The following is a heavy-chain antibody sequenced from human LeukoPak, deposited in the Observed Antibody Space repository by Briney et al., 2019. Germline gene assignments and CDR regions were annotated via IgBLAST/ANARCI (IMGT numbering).Heavy chain of an antibody. D-gene: IGHD2-21*01. CDR3: AKDLVVVIAVGAFDI. Sequence: GGSLRLSCAASGFTFSSYSMNWVRQAPGKGLEWVAFIRYDGSNKYYADSVKGRFTISRDNSKNTLYLQMNSLRAEDTAVYYCAKDLVVVIAVGAFDIWGQGTMVTVSS. CDR2: IRYDGSNK. CDR1: GFTFSSYS. V-gene: IGHV3-30*02. J-gene: IGHJ3*02.